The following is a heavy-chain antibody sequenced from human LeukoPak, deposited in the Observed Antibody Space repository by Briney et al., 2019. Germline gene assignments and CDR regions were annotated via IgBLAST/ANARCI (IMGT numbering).Heavy chain of an antibody. CDR2: IQYDGSIE. Sequence: PGGSLRLSCAASGFTFRGYAMHWVRQAPGRGLEWVAAIQYDGSIEYYADSVKGRFTISRDQSKNTLFLQVNSLRAEDTAVYYCARDSCGSPSCFDYWGQGTLVTVTS. CDR1: GFTFRGYA. CDR3: ARDSCGSPSCFDY. V-gene: IGHV3-33*08. J-gene: IGHJ4*02. D-gene: IGHD2-2*01.